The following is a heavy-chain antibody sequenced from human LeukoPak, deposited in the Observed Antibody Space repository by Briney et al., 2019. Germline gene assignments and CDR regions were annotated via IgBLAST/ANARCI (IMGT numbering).Heavy chain of an antibody. D-gene: IGHD3-22*01. CDR1: GFTFSSYG. J-gene: IGHJ4*02. V-gene: IGHV3-23*01. Sequence: PGGTLRLSCAASGFTFSSYGMSWVRQAPGKGLEWVSAISGSGGSTYYADSVKGRFTISRDNSKNTLYLQMNSLRAEDTAVYYCAKDLDVCYDSSGFFDYWGQGTLVTVSS. CDR3: AKDLDVCYDSSGFFDY. CDR2: ISGSGGST.